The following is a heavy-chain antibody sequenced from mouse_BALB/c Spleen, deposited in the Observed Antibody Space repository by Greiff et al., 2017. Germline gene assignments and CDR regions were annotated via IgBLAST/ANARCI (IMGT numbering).Heavy chain of an antibody. CDR2: ISYSGST. CDR1: GYSITSDYA. V-gene: IGHV3-2*02. Sequence: EVQLVESGPGLVKPSQSLSLTCTVTGYSITSDYAWNWIRQFPGNKLEWMGYISYSGSTSYNPSLKSRISITRDTSKNQFFLQLNSVTTEDTATYYCARSGYGSMYFDYWGQGTTLTVSS. CDR3: ARSGYGSMYFDY. J-gene: IGHJ2*01. D-gene: IGHD1-1*01.